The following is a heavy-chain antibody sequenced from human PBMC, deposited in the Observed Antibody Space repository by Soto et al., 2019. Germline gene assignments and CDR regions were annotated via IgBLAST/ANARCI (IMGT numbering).Heavy chain of an antibody. CDR1: GFTFSSYW. Sequence: PGGSLRLSCAASGFTFSSYWMSWVRQAPGKGLEWVANIKQDGSEKYYVDSVKGRFTISRDNAKNSLYLRMNSLRAEDTAVYYCARQGWLFNLYYFDYWGQGTLVTVSS. J-gene: IGHJ4*02. D-gene: IGHD3-22*01. V-gene: IGHV3-7*05. CDR2: IKQDGSEK. CDR3: ARQGWLFNLYYFDY.